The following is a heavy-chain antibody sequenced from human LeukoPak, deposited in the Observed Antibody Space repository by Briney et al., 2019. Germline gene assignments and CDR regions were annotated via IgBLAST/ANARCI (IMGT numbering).Heavy chain of an antibody. CDR2: ISGSGDDT. D-gene: IGHD5-24*01. Sequence: GGSLRLSCAASGFTFTNFAMNWVRQAPGKGLEWVSSISGSGDDTSYADSVKGRFTISRDNSRNTLYLQMNSLRAEDTAVNYCAKQFVDIWGQGTLVTVSS. J-gene: IGHJ5*02. CDR3: AKQFVDI. V-gene: IGHV3-23*01. CDR1: GFTFTNFA.